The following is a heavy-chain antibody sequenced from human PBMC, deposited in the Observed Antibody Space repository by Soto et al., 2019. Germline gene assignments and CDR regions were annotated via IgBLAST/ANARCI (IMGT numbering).Heavy chain of an antibody. J-gene: IGHJ5*02. CDR2: IYYSGST. CDR1: GGSISSSSYY. Sequence: PSETLSLTCTVSGGSISSSSYYWGWIRQPPGKGLEWIGSIYYSGSTYYNPSLKSRVTISVDTSKNQFSLKLSSVTAADTAVYYCAREYYDFWTRWFDPWGQGTLVTVSS. V-gene: IGHV4-39*07. D-gene: IGHD3-3*01. CDR3: AREYYDFWTRWFDP.